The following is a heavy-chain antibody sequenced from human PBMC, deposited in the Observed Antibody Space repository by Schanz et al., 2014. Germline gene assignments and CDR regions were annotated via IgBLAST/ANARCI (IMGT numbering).Heavy chain of an antibody. D-gene: IGHD6-19*01. CDR2: IWYDGSKT. Sequence: QVQLVESGGGVVQPERSLRLSCAASGFNFANHAIHWVRQGQGKGLEWVGVIWYDGSKTYYADSVRGRFTISRENSKNTLHLQMNSLRAEDTAVYHCAKDLPAVAVAPLMTGLYDSWGQGTLVTVSS. J-gene: IGHJ4*02. V-gene: IGHV3-33*06. CDR1: GFNFANHA. CDR3: AKDLPAVAVAPLMTGLYDS.